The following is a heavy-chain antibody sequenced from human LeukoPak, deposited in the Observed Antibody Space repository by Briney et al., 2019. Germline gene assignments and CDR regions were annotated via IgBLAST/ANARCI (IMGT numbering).Heavy chain of an antibody. CDR3: ARVRYSSSWYFDY. Sequence: GGSLRLSCAASGFTFSDYSMNWVRQAPGKGLEWVSYISAASRATYYADSMKGRFTISRDDAKNSLYLQMNSLRAEDTAVYYCARVRYSSSWYFDYWGQGTLVTVSS. J-gene: IGHJ4*02. CDR1: GFTFSDYS. D-gene: IGHD6-13*01. V-gene: IGHV3-48*01. CDR2: ISAASRAT.